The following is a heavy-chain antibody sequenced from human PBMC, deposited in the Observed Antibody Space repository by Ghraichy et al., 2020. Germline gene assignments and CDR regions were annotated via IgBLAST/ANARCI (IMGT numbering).Heavy chain of an antibody. CDR1: GFTFSVHW. Sequence: GGSLRLSCAASGFTFSVHWMSWVRQAPGKGLECVGRIKSKTSGGTADYAAPVKDRFAISRDDSKNTLYLQLNSLKVEDTAVYYCTTTFSSGWYVYWGQGTLVSVSS. D-gene: IGHD6-19*01. J-gene: IGHJ4*02. CDR2: IKSKTSGGTA. V-gene: IGHV3-15*01. CDR3: TTTFSSGWYVY.